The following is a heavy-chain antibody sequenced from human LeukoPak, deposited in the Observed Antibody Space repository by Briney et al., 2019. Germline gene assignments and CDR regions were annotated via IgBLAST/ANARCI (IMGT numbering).Heavy chain of an antibody. CDR2: IRSDGSNT. D-gene: IGHD3-10*01. V-gene: IGHV3-30*02. J-gene: IGHJ4*02. CDR3: ARERFHGSGAPKYDC. CDR1: GFTFSTYG. Sequence: GGSLRLSCAAYGFTFSTYGMHWVRQAPGKGLEWVAFIRSDGSNTYYADSVKGRFTISRDNSKNTLYMQMNSLRADDTAVYYCARERFHGSGAPKYDCWGQGTLVTVSS.